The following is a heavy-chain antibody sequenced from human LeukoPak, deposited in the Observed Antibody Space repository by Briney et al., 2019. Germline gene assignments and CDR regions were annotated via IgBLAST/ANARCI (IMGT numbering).Heavy chain of an antibody. D-gene: IGHD2-2*01. CDR2: IYPGDSDT. J-gene: IGHJ6*02. V-gene: IGHV5-51*01. CDR1: GYSFTSYW. Sequence: GESLKISCKGSGYSFTSYWIGWVRQMPGKGLEWMGIIYPGDSDTRYSPSFQGQVTISADKSISTAYLQWSSLKASDTAMYYCARVVPAAIELYYYYGMDVWGQGTTVTVSS. CDR3: ARVVPAAIELYYYYGMDV.